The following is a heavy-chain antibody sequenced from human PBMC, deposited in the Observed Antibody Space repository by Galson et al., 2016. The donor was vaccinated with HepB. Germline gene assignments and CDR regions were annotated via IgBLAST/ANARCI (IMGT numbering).Heavy chain of an antibody. V-gene: IGHV5-51*01. D-gene: IGHD5-12*01. CDR1: GYSFTDHW. J-gene: IGHJ5*01. CDR3: ARQGRYGGLQAWFDS. Sequence: QSGAEVKKPGESLKISCKGSGYSFTDHWIGWVRQMPGKGPEWMGIIFPGDSDTKYTTSFQGRVTISVDKSISTAYLQWSSLTASDTAVYYCARQGRYGGLQAWFDSWGQGTLVTVSS. CDR2: IFPGDSDT.